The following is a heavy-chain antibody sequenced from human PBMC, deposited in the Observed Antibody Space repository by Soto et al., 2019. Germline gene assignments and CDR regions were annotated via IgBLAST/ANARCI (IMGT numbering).Heavy chain of an antibody. CDR2: IYYSGST. D-gene: IGHD2-21*02. CDR1: GGSISSGDYY. CDR3: ARGCRRMVVTRSNWFDP. V-gene: IGHV4-30-4*01. Sequence: PXETLSLTCTVSGGSISSGDYYWSWIRQPPGKGLEWIGYIYYSGSTYYNPSLKSRVTISVDTSKNQFSLKLSSVTAADTAVYYCARGCRRMVVTRSNWFDPWGQGTLVTVSS. J-gene: IGHJ5*02.